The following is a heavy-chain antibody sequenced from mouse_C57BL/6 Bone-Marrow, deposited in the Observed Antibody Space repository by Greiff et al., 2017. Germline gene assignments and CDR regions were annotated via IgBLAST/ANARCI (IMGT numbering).Heavy chain of an antibody. CDR3: DRRGDSSSYFDY. J-gene: IGHJ2*01. Sequence: QVQLQQPGPGLVQPSQCLSITCTVSGFSLTSYGVHWVRQSPGKGLEWLGVIWRGGSTDYNAAFISRLGISKDNSKSKVCIKMISLRAEDTAIYYCDRRGDSSSYFDYWGQGTTLTVSS. CDR2: IWRGGST. CDR1: GFSLTSYG. V-gene: IGHV2-2*01.